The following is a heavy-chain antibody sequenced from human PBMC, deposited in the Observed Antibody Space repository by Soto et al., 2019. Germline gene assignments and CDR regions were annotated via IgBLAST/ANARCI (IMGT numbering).Heavy chain of an antibody. Sequence: SETLSLTCTVSGGSISSYYWSWIRQPPGKGLEWIGYIYYSGSTNYNPSLKSRVTISVDTSKNQFSLKLSSVTAADTAVYYCARGGPITMVRGVSPEDAFDIWGQGTMVTVSS. CDR1: GGSISSYY. CDR2: IYYSGST. V-gene: IGHV4-59*12. CDR3: ARGGPITMVRGVSPEDAFDI. J-gene: IGHJ3*02. D-gene: IGHD3-10*01.